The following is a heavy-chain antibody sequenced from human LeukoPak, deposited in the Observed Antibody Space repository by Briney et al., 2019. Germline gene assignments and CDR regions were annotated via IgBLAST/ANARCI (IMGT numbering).Heavy chain of an antibody. Sequence: SETLSLTCAVYGGSFSGYYWSWIRQPPGKGLECIGEINHRGSTNYNPSLKSRVTISVDTSKNQFSLKLSSVTAADTAVYYCARGKGGDYGGFDYWGQGTLVTASS. CDR2: INHRGST. V-gene: IGHV4-34*01. J-gene: IGHJ4*02. D-gene: IGHD4-23*01. CDR3: ARGKGGDYGGFDY. CDR1: GGSFSGYY.